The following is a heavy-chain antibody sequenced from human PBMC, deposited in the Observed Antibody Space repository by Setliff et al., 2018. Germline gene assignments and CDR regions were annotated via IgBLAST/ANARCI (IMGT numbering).Heavy chain of an antibody. CDR1: GSTFASSP. CDR3: AKDLTQHNY. D-gene: IGHD2-21*01. V-gene: IGHV3-23*01. CDR2: ISGNNGAT. J-gene: IGHJ4*02. Sequence: PGGSLRLSCAASGSTFASSPMSWVRQGPGMGLEWVSAISGNNGATYYADSVKGRFTISRDNSKNTLYLQMNSLRAEDTAFYYCAKDLTQHNYWGQGTLVTVS.